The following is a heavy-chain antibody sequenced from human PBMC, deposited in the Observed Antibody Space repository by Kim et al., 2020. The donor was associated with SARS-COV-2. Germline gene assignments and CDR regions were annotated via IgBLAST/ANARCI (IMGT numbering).Heavy chain of an antibody. V-gene: IGHV3-21*01. CDR2: ISSSSSYI. CDR3: ARDYDSSGYYWFSGCVGY. D-gene: IGHD3-22*01. CDR1: GFTFSSYS. Sequence: GGSLRLSCAASGFTFSSYSMNWVRQAPGKGLEWVSSISSSSSYIYYADSVKGRFTISRDNAKNSLYLQMNSLRAEDTAVYYCARDYDSSGYYWFSGCVGYWGQGTLVTVSS. J-gene: IGHJ4*02.